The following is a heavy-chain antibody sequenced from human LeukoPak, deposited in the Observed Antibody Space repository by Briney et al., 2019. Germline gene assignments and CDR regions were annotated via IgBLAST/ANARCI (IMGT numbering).Heavy chain of an antibody. CDR1: GYSISSGCY. J-gene: IGHJ5*02. CDR2: SYPSGSS. CDR3: ARVPVYYFWSGYYSAGGWFDP. V-gene: IGHV4-38-2*02. Sequence: SETLSLTCTVSGYSISSGCYSGWIRQPPPQGLDWIGSSYPSGSSYYNPSLQTRVTISVDTSENQFSLKLRSVTAADTAVYYCARVPVYYFWSGYYSAGGWFDPWGQGTLVTVSS. D-gene: IGHD3-3*01.